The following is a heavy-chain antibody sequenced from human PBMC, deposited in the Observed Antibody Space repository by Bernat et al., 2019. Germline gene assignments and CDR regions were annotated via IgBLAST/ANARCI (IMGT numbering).Heavy chain of an antibody. Sequence: EVQLVESGGGLVQPGGSLRLSCVVSGFTVNSNSMNWVRQAPGKGLEWVSVIFSGGRTFYADSVKGRFTISRDNSKSTLYLQMNSLRAEDTALYYCVRGRGGDEYAYLESWGQGTLVTVSS. CDR2: IFSGGRT. D-gene: IGHD3-16*01. CDR1: GFTVNSNS. J-gene: IGHJ4*02. V-gene: IGHV3-66*01. CDR3: VRGRGGDEYAYLES.